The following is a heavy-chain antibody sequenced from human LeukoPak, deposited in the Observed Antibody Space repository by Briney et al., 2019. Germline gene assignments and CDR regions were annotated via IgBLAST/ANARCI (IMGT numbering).Heavy chain of an antibody. D-gene: IGHD2-21*02. V-gene: IGHV1-69*06. CDR3: ARGPIVVVTAANFDY. CDR1: VCTFIIYA. Sequence: GASVTVSFMSSVCTFIIYAISWVRQAPGQGLELMGRIFPIFGTANYAQKFQGRVTITADKSTSTAYMELSSLRSEDTAVYYCARGPIVVVTAANFDYWGQGTLVTVSS. J-gene: IGHJ4*02. CDR2: IFPIFGTA.